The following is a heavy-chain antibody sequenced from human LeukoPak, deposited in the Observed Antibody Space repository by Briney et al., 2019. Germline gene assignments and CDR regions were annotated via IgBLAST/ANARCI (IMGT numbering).Heavy chain of an antibody. D-gene: IGHD2-8*01. CDR1: GYTFTDYN. Sequence: ASVKVSCKASGYTFTDYNIHWVRQAPGQGLEWMGWINPNSGGTNYAQKFQGRVHMTRDTSISTAYMELSRLRSDDTALYYCARVVYYFYAMDVRGQGTTVTVSS. CDR2: INPNSGGT. CDR3: ARVVYYFYAMDV. V-gene: IGHV1-2*02. J-gene: IGHJ6*02.